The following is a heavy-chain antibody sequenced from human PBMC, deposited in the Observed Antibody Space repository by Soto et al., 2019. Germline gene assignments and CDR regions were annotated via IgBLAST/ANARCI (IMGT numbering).Heavy chain of an antibody. J-gene: IGHJ6*02. CDR3: ARTSAAGKYYDGMDV. Sequence: PGESLKISCKGSGYSFISYLIGWVRQMPGKGLEWMGIIYPGDSDTRYSPSFQGQVTISADKSISTAYLQWSSLKASDTAMYYCARTSAAGKYYDGMDVWGQGTTVTVSS. CDR2: IYPGDSDT. D-gene: IGHD6-13*01. V-gene: IGHV5-51*01. CDR1: GYSFISYL.